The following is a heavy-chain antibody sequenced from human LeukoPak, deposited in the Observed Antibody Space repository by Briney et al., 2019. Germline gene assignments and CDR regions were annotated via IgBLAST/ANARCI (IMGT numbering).Heavy chain of an antibody. CDR3: ARGEGYSGYDLIDY. CDR1: GFTFSSYS. J-gene: IGHJ4*02. D-gene: IGHD5-12*01. CDR2: ISSSSSTI. V-gene: IGHV3-48*01. Sequence: PGGSLRLSCAASGFTFSSYSMNWVRRAPGKGLEWVSYISSSSSTIYYADSVKGRFTISRDNAKNSLYLQMNSLRAEDTAVYYCARGEGYSGYDLIDYWGQGTLVTVSS.